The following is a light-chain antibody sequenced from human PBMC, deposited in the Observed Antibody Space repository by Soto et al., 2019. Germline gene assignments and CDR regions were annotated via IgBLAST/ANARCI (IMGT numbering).Light chain of an antibody. CDR1: SSDVGGYNY. CDR3: SSYTSSNVE. J-gene: IGLJ2*01. CDR2: EVS. V-gene: IGLV2-14*01. Sequence: QSALTQPASVSGSPGQSITISCTGTSSDVGGYNYVSWYQQHPGKAPKLMIYEVSNRPSGVSNRFSGSKSGNTASLTISGLQAEDEADYYCSSYTSSNVEFGGGTKLTVL.